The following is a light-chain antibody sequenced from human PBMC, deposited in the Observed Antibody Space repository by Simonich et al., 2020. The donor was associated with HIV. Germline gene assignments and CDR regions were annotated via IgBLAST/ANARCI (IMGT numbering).Light chain of an antibody. V-gene: IGLV2-14*03. J-gene: IGLJ3*02. CDR1: SSDVGGYNY. CDR3: SSYTSSSTMV. CDR2: DVS. Sequence: QSALTQPASVSGSPGQSITISCTGTSSDVGGYNYVSWHQQHPGKAPKHMIYDVSNRPSGVSNRLSGSKSGNTASLTISGLQAEDEAEYYCSSYTSSSTMVFGGGTKLTVL.